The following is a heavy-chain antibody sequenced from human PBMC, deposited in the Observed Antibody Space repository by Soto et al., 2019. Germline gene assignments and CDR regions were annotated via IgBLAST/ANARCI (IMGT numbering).Heavy chain of an antibody. CDR2: IDPSDSYT. Sequence: PGESLKISCKGSGYSFTSYLISWVRQMPGKGLEWMGRIDPSDSYTNYSPSFQGHVTISADKSISTAYLQWSSLKASDTDMYYCARHAPMLVVIKGMDVWGQWTTVTVCS. D-gene: IGHD3-22*01. V-gene: IGHV5-10-1*01. J-gene: IGHJ6*02. CDR3: ARHAPMLVVIKGMDV. CDR1: GYSFTSYL.